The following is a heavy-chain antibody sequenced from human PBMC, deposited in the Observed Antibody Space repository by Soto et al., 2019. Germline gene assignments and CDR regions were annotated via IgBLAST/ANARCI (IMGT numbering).Heavy chain of an antibody. J-gene: IGHJ4*02. Sequence: GGSLRLSCAASGFTFSSYGMHWVRQAPGKGLEWVAVISYDGSNKYYADSVKGRFTISRDNSKNTLYLQMNSLRAEDTAVYYCAKDSHYGATTGTSYFDYWGQGTLVTVSS. CDR1: GFTFSSYG. D-gene: IGHD1-1*01. CDR2: ISYDGSNK. V-gene: IGHV3-30*18. CDR3: AKDSHYGATTGTSYFDY.